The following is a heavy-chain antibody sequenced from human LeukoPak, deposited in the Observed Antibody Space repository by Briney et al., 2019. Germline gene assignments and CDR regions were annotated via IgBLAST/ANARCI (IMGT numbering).Heavy chain of an antibody. CDR1: GYSFTSYW. D-gene: IGHD3-22*01. Sequence: GESLKISCKGSGYSFTSYWIAWLRQMPGKGLEWMGIIYPGDSDTRYSPSFQGQVTISADKSISSAYLQWNSLKASDTAMYYCARQGGKNYYDSSGYGYWGQGTLVTVSS. CDR2: IYPGDSDT. CDR3: ARQGGKNYYDSSGYGY. V-gene: IGHV5-51*01. J-gene: IGHJ4*02.